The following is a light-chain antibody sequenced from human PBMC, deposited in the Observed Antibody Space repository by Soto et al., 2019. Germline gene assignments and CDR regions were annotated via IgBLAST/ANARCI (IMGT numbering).Light chain of an antibody. Sequence: QSVLTQPASVSGAPGQSITISCTGTSSDVGGYDYVSWYQLHPGKAPKLMVFEVNNRPSGVSYRFSGSMSGNTASLTISGLQAEDEADYFCSSYSISTAYLFGTGTKLTVL. J-gene: IGLJ1*01. CDR1: SSDVGGYDY. CDR2: EVN. CDR3: SSYSISTAYL. V-gene: IGLV2-14*01.